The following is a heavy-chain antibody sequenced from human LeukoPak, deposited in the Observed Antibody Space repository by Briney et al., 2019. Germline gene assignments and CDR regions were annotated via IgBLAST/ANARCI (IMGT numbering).Heavy chain of an antibody. CDR3: AKLAASETGEGS. D-gene: IGHD6-13*01. J-gene: IGHJ5*02. CDR1: GYTFTGYY. V-gene: IGHV1-2*06. CDR2: INPNSGGT. Sequence: ASVKVSCKASGYTFTGYYMHWVRQAPGQGLEWMGRINPNSGGTNYAQKFQGRVTMTRDTSISTAYMELSRLRSDDTAVYYCAKLAASETGEGSWGQGTLVTVSS.